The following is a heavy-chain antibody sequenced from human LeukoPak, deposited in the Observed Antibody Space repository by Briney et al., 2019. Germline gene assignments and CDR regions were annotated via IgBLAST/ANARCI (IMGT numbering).Heavy chain of an antibody. V-gene: IGHV3-23*01. J-gene: IGHJ4*02. CDR1: GFTFSSYA. CDR2: ISRSGGST. D-gene: IGHD5/OR15-5a*01. Sequence: GGSLRLSCAASGFTFSSYAMSWVRQAPGKGLEWVSAISRSGGSTYYADSVKGRFTISRDNSKNTLYLQMNSLRAEDTAVYYCAKVLGVYGGYFDYWGQGTLVTVSS. CDR3: AKVLGVYGGYFDY.